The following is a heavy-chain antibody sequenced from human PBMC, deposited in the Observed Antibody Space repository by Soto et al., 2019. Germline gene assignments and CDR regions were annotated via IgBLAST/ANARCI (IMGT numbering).Heavy chain of an antibody. V-gene: IGHV5-51*01. J-gene: IGHJ6*03. Sequence: PGESLKISCKGFGYSFTSYWIGWVRQMPGKGLEWMGIIYPGDSDTRYSPSSQGQVTISADKSISTAYLQWSSLKASDTAMYYCARHGSSGLFFDTLYYMDVWGKGTTVTVSS. D-gene: IGHD6-19*01. CDR2: IYPGDSDT. CDR3: ARHGSSGLFFDTLYYMDV. CDR1: GYSFTSYW.